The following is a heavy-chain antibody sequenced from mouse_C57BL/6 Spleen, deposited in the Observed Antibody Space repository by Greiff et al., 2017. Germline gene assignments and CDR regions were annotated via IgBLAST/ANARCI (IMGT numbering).Heavy chain of an antibody. Sequence: VQLQQSGAELVKPGASVKLSCKASGYNFTSYWMQWVKQRPGQGLEWIGEIDPSDRSTNYNQKFKGKATLTVDTSSSTAYLQLSSLTSEDSAVDYCARGDGYCSWFAYWGQGTLVTVSA. V-gene: IGHV1-50*01. CDR3: ARGDGYCSWFAY. D-gene: IGHD2-3*01. CDR1: GYNFTSYW. CDR2: IDPSDRST. J-gene: IGHJ3*01.